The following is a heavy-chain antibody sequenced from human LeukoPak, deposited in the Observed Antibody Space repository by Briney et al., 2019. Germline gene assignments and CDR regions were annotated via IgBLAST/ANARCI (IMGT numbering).Heavy chain of an antibody. J-gene: IGHJ4*02. CDR3: ARDGAYSSGPSGFDY. Sequence: SETLSLTCTVSGVSISSYYWSWIRQPPGKGLEWSGYIYYSGSTNYNPSLKSRVTISVDTSKNQFSLKLSSVTAADTAVYYCARDGAYSSGPSGFDYWGQGTLVTASS. CDR2: IYYSGST. CDR1: GVSISSYY. D-gene: IGHD6-19*01. V-gene: IGHV4-59*01.